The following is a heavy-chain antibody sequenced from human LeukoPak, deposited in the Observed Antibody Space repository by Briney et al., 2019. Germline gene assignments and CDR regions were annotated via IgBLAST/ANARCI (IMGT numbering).Heavy chain of an antibody. CDR2: LGGGGIDT. J-gene: IGHJ4*02. D-gene: IGHD5-12*01. V-gene: IGHV3-23*01. CDR3: AKRRDSGYDLDY. Sequence: PGGSLRFSCAASGFTFSNYAMSWVRQAPGKGLEWVSTLGGGGIDTYYADSVKGRFTISRDNSKNTLYLQMNSLRAEDTAVYYCAKRRDSGYDLDYWGQGTLVTVSS. CDR1: GFTFSNYA.